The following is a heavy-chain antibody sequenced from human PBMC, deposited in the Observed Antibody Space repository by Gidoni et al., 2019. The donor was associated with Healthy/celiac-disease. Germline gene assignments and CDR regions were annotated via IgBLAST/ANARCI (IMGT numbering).Heavy chain of an antibody. D-gene: IGHD2-2*01. CDR2: ISGSGGST. J-gene: IGHJ6*03. CDR1: GFTFRSYA. Sequence: EVQLLESGGGLVQPGGSLRLSCAASGFTFRSYAMSWVRQAPGEGLEWVSAISGSGGSTYYADSVKGRFTISRDNSKNTLYLQMNSLRAEDTAVYYCAKDAGVVPAAMNYYYYMDVWGKGTTVTVSS. CDR3: AKDAGVVPAAMNYYYYMDV. V-gene: IGHV3-23*01.